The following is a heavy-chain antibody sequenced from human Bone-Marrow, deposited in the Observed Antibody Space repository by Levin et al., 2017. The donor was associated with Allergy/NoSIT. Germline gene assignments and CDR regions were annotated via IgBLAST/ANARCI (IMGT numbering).Heavy chain of an antibody. D-gene: IGHD6-13*01. Sequence: GESLKISCAASGFNFDDYTMLWVRQAPGKGLEWVSVISWDGSNTDYGDSVKGRFTLSRDNSKGSVYLEMKSLTEEDTGLYYCVKGFSSSWAGPFDYWGQGTLVTISS. CDR1: GFNFDDYT. CDR2: ISWDGSNT. CDR3: VKGFSSSWAGPFDY. V-gene: IGHV3-43*01. J-gene: IGHJ4*02.